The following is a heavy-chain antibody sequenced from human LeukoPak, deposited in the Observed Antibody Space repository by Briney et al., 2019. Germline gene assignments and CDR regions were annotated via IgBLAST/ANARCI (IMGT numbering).Heavy chain of an antibody. CDR3: ARLEVAAAGGDYYGMDV. CDR2: IYHSGST. V-gene: IGHV4-4*02. J-gene: IGHJ6*02. D-gene: IGHD6-13*01. Sequence: PSETLSLTCAVSGGSISSSNWWSWVCQPPGKGLEWIGEIYHSGSTNYNPSLKSRVTISVDKSKNQFSLKLSSVTAADTAVYYCARLEVAAAGGDYYGMDVWGQGTTVTVSS. CDR1: GGSISSSNW.